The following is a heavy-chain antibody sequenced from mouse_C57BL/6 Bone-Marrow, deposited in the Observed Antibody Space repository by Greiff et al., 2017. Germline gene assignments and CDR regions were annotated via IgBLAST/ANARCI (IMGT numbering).Heavy chain of an antibody. D-gene: IGHD1-1*02. V-gene: IGHV5-6*02. CDR2: ISSGGSYT. J-gene: IGHJ3*01. CDR3: ARGGGYWFAY. Sequence: EVKVVESGGDLVKPGGSLKLSCAASGFTFSSYGMSWVRQTPDKRLEWVVTISSGGSYTYYPDSVKGRFTISRDNAKNTLYLQMSSLKSEDTAMYYCARGGGYWFAYWGQGTLVTVSA. CDR1: GFTFSSYG.